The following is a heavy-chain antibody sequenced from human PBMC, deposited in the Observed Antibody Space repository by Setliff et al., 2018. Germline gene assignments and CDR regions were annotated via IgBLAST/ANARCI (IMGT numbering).Heavy chain of an antibody. J-gene: IGHJ1*01. D-gene: IGHD5-12*01. CDR3: ARGNPAERYEY. V-gene: IGHV1-8*02. CDR2: MNPNSGNT. CDR1: GYTFTTYD. Sequence: GASVKVSCKASGYTFTTYDINWVRRATGQGLEWMGWMNPNSGNTGYAQKFQGRFTMTRNTSISTAYMELSSLRSDDTAVYYCARGNPAERYEYWGQGTLVTVSS.